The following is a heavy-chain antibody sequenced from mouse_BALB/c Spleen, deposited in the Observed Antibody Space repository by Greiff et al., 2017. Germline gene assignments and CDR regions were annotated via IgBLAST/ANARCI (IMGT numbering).Heavy chain of an antibody. CDR3: ARRGELGRFAY. V-gene: IGHV5-6*02. Sequence: EVMLVESGGDLVKPGGSLKLSCAASGFTFSSYGMSWVRQTPDKRLEWVATISSGGSYTYYPDSVKGRFTISRDNAKNTLYLQMSSLKSEDTAMYYCARRGELGRFAYWGQGTLVTVSA. CDR2: ISSGGSYT. CDR1: GFTFSSYG. J-gene: IGHJ3*01. D-gene: IGHD4-1*01.